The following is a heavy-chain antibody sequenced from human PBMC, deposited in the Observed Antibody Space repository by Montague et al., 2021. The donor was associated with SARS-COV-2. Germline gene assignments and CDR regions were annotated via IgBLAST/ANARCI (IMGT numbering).Heavy chain of an antibody. Sequence: SETLSLTCTVSGGSISSYYWSWIRQPPGKGLEWIGYIYYSGSTNYNPSLKSRVTISVDTSKNQFSLKLSSVTAADTAVYYCARSRRITIFGVGLSSYYGMDDWGQGTTVTVSS. V-gene: IGHV4-59*01. CDR1: GGSISSYY. J-gene: IGHJ6*02. CDR2: IYYSGST. CDR3: ARSRRITIFGVGLSSYYGMDD. D-gene: IGHD3-3*01.